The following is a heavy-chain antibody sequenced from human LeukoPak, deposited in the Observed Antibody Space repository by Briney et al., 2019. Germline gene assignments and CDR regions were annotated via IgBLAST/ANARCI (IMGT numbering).Heavy chain of an antibody. CDR3: ATEDNWVAGDV. CDR1: EFMFSDYR. CDR2: INKDGSEV. J-gene: IGHJ6*02. V-gene: IGHV3-7*04. D-gene: IGHD1-20*01. Sequence: GGSLRLSCAASEFMFSDYRMSWVRQAPGKGPEGVANINKDGSEVLYVDSVKDRFTVSRDNAKNSLFLQMNSLSVEDTAVYYRATEDNWVAGDVWGQGTTVSVSS.